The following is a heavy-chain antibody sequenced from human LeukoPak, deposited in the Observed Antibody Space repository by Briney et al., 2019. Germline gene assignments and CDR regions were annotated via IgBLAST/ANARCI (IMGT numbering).Heavy chain of an antibody. CDR2: ISYGGSNK. J-gene: IGHJ4*02. CDR3: ANDDFSGYHY. V-gene: IGHV3-30*18. D-gene: IGHD3-9*01. Sequence: SGGSLRLSCAASGFTFSSYGMHWVRQAPGKGLEWVAVISYGGSNKYYTDSVKGRFTISRDNAKNSVYLQMNSLRVEDSAVYYCANDDFSGYHYWGQGTLVTVSS. CDR1: GFTFSSYG.